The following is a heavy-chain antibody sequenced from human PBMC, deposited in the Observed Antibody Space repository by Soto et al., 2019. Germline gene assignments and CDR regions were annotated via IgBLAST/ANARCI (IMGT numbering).Heavy chain of an antibody. CDR2: INPKTAAT. CDR1: GCTFSDYF. D-gene: IGHD1-26*01. CDR3: ARIKWGLDYYSGMDV. J-gene: IGHJ6*02. V-gene: IGHV1-2*02. Sequence: QVQLVQSGAEVRKSGASVKVSCKASGCTFSDYFIQWLRQAPGQGLEWVAWINPKTAATNYAKKFQDRVTVTSDTSFSTAYLELTRLRPDDTALYYCARIKWGLDYYSGMDVWGQGTAVSVTS.